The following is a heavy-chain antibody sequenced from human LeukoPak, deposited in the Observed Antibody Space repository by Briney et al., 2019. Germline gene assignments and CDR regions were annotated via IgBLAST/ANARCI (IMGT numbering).Heavy chain of an antibody. J-gene: IGHJ4*02. D-gene: IGHD3-3*01. CDR3: ARHVSSGYDFWSGPHYFDY. Sequence: SETLSLTCTVSGGSISSYYWSWIRQPPGKGLEWMGYIYYSGSTNYNPSLKSRVTISVDTSKNQFSLKLSSVTAADTAVYYCARHVSSGYDFWSGPHYFDYWGQGTLVTVSS. CDR1: GGSISSYY. CDR2: IYYSGST. V-gene: IGHV4-59*08.